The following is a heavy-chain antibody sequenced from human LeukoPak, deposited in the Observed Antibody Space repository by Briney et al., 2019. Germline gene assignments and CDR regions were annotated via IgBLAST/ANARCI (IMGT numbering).Heavy chain of an antibody. CDR1: GFTFNSYA. Sequence: PGGSLRLSCAASGFTFNSYAMSWVRQAPGKGLEWVSTISGSGDSTYYADSVKGRFTISRDNSKNTLYLQMNSLRADDTAVYYCIGGYSSAWYNWFDPWGQGTLVTVSS. CDR3: IGGYSSAWYNWFDP. D-gene: IGHD6-19*01. V-gene: IGHV3-23*01. J-gene: IGHJ5*02. CDR2: ISGSGDST.